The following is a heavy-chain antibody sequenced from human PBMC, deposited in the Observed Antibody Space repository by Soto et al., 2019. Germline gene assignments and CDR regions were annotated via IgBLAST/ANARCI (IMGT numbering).Heavy chain of an antibody. D-gene: IGHD3-9*01. Sequence: GGSLRLSCAASGFIFSSYGMHWVRQAPGKGLEWVAGISYDGSNKYYADSVKGRITISRDNSKNTLYLQMNSLRAEDTAVYYCATEYYDILTGYFKSGFDYWGQGTLVTV. J-gene: IGHJ4*02. CDR3: ATEYYDILTGYFKSGFDY. V-gene: IGHV3-30*03. CDR1: GFIFSSYG. CDR2: ISYDGSNK.